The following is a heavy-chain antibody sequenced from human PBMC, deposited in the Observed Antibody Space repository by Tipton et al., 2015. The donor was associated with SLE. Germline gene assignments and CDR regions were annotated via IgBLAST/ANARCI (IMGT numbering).Heavy chain of an antibody. D-gene: IGHD3-16*01. V-gene: IGHV4-39*07. CDR1: GGSIESSDSY. J-gene: IGHJ4*02. CDR3: AKDVGGNSPFDS. CDR2: VYFSGST. Sequence: TLSLTCIVSGGSIESSDSYWGWVRQSPGKGLEWMGSVYFSGSTFSNPSLESRVTISVDMSQSQFSLQLRSVTAADTAVYYCAKDVGGNSPFDSWGQGTLVTVSS.